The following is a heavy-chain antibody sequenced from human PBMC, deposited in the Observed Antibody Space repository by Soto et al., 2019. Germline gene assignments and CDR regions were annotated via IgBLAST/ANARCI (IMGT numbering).Heavy chain of an antibody. J-gene: IGHJ6*02. CDR3: ARRGDCISATCFANNYHYYAMDF. CDR2: IYPGDSDT. V-gene: IGHV5-51*01. D-gene: IGHD2-2*01. CDR1: RDSFNNYW. Sequence: LXISCQVFRDSFNNYWIGWWRRMPGKGLEWMWIIYPGDSDTTYSPSFQGHVTISADKSISTAYLQWSSLKASDTAIYFCARRGDCISATCFANNYHYYAMDFWGQGTMVTVSS.